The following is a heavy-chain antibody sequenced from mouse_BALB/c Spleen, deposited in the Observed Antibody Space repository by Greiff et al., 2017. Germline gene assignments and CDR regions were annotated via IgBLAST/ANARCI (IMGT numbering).Heavy chain of an antibody. Sequence: VQLQQPGAELVKPGASVKLSCKASGYTFTSYWMHWVKQRPGQGLEWIGEIDPSDSYTNYNQKFKGKATLTVDKSSSTAYMQLSSPTSEDSAVYYCARPYYGSSYFDYWGQGTTLTVSS. CDR3: ARPYYGSSYFDY. CDR2: IDPSDSYT. J-gene: IGHJ2*01. D-gene: IGHD1-1*01. CDR1: GYTFTSYW. V-gene: IGHV1-69*02.